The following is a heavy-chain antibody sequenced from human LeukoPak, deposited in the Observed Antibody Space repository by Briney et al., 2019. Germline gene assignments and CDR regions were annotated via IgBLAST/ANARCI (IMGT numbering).Heavy chain of an antibody. CDR2: INHSGST. CDR1: GGSFSGYY. D-gene: IGHD3-22*01. J-gene: IGHJ3*02. V-gene: IGHV4-34*01. CDR3: ATPYYYDSSGLDAFDI. Sequence: KPSETLSLTCAVYGGSFSGYYWSWIRQPPGKGLEWIGEINHSGSTNYNPSLKSRVTISVDTSKNQFSLKLSSVTAADTAVYYCATPYYYDSSGLDAFDIWGQGTMVTVSS.